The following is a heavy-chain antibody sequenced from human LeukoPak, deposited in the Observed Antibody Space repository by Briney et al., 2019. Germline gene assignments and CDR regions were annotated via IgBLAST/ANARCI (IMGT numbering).Heavy chain of an antibody. Sequence: VASVRVSCKASGYIFTDYYLHWVRQAPGQGLEWMGWINPNSGDTNYAQKSQDRVTMTRDTSISTAYMELTRLRSDDTALYYCARDWGYCSGGNCQIHWFDPWGQGTLVTVSS. CDR3: ARDWGYCSGGNCQIHWFDP. CDR2: INPNSGDT. J-gene: IGHJ5*02. V-gene: IGHV1-2*02. CDR1: GYIFTDYY. D-gene: IGHD2-15*01.